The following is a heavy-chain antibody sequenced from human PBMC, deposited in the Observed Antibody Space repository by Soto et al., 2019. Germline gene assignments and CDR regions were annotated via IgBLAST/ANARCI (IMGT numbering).Heavy chain of an antibody. Sequence: QVQLQQWGAGLLKPSETLSLTCAVYGGSFSGYYWSWIRQPPGKGLEWIGESNHSGSTNYNPSLKTRVTISVDTTKNQFCLYLSSVTAADTAVYYCARGPIRFFGRPPDAFDIWGQGTMVTVSS. J-gene: IGHJ3*02. V-gene: IGHV4-34*01. D-gene: IGHD3-3*01. CDR3: ARGPIRFFGRPPDAFDI. CDR2: SNHSGST. CDR1: GGSFSGYY.